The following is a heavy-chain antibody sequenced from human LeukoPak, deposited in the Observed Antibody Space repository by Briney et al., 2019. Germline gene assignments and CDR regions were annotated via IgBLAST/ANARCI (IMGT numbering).Heavy chain of an antibody. V-gene: IGHV3-48*03. Sequence: PGGSLRLSCAASGFTFSSYEMNWVRQAPGKGLEWVSYISSSGSTIYYADSVKGRFTISRDNAKNSLYLQMNSLRAEDTALYYCARDLGLAPAAIDYWGQGTLVTVSS. CDR3: ARDLGLAPAAIDY. CDR2: ISSSGSTI. CDR1: GFTFSSYE. J-gene: IGHJ4*02. D-gene: IGHD2-2*01.